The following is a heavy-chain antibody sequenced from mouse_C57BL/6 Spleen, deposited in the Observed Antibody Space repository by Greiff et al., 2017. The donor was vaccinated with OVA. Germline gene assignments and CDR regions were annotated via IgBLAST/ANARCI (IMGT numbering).Heavy chain of an antibody. D-gene: IGHD2-3*01. V-gene: IGHV1-82*01. CDR3: ARGLYDGYY. J-gene: IGHJ3*01. CDR1: GYAFSSSW. Sequence: QVQLQQSGPELVKPGASVKISCKASGYAFSSSWMNWVKQRPGKGLEWIGRIYPGDGDTNYNGKFKGKATLTADKSSSTAYMQLSSLTSEDSAVYFCARGLYDGYYWGQGTLVTVSA. CDR2: IYPGDGDT.